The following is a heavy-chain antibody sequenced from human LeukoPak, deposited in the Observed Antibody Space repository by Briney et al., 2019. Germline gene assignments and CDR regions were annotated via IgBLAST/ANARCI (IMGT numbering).Heavy chain of an antibody. Sequence: GGSLRLSCAASGFSISSYWMHWVRQVPGKGLVWVSRISPDGSTTGYADSVKGRFTISRDNAKNSLYLQMNSLRAEDTAVYYCARDRFEAADSKPPPYYYYGMDVWGQGTTVTVSS. J-gene: IGHJ6*02. V-gene: IGHV3-74*01. CDR1: GFSISSYW. CDR3: ARDRFEAADSKPPPYYYYGMDV. CDR2: ISPDGSTT. D-gene: IGHD6-13*01.